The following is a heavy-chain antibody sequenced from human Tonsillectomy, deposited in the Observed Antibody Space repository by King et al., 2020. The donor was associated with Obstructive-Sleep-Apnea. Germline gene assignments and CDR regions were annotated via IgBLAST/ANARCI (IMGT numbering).Heavy chain of an antibody. J-gene: IGHJ1*01. Sequence: VQLVESGGGLVQPGGSLRLSCAASGFPFSTYAMHWVRQAPGKGLEWVAVMSYYGSEKYYADSMEGRFTISRDNSKNTLYLQMNSLRAEDTAVYYCARDFSSELAPDAEYFQHWGQGTLVTVSS. CDR1: GFPFSTYA. V-gene: IGHV3-30-3*01. D-gene: IGHD6-13*01. CDR3: ARDFSSELAPDAEYFQH. CDR2: MSYYGSEK.